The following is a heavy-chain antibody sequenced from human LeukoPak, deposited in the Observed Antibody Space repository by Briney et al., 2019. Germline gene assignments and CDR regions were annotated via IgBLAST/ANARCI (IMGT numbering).Heavy chain of an antibody. CDR2: IYYSGST. CDR3: ARLDTTVTLFDY. CDR1: GVSISSYY. Sequence: SETLSLTCTVSGVSISSYYWSWIRQPPGKGLEWIGYIYYSGSTNYNPSLKSRVTISVDASKNQFSLKLSSVTAADPAVYYCARLDTTVTLFDYWGQGTLVSVSS. D-gene: IGHD4-17*01. J-gene: IGHJ4*01. V-gene: IGHV4-59*08.